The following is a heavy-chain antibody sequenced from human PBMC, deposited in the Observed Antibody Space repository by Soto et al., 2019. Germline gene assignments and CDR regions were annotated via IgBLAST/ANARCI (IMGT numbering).Heavy chain of an antibody. J-gene: IGHJ4*02. CDR1: GYTFTSYY. CDR3: AGAYDSGGLRGY. V-gene: IGHV1-46*01. CDR2: INPSGGST. Sequence: QVQLVQSGAEVKKPGASVKVSCKASGYTFTSYYMHWVRQAPGQGLEWMGIINPSGGSTSYAQKFQGRVTMTRDTSRSTVYMELSSLRSEDTAVYYCAGAYDSGGLRGYWGQGTLVTVSS. D-gene: IGHD3-22*01.